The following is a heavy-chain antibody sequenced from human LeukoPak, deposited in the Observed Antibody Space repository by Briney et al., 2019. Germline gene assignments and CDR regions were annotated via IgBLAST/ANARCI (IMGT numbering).Heavy chain of an antibody. CDR2: IYTSGST. CDR3: ARAVAGRNYYYYYYMDV. D-gene: IGHD6-19*01. CDR1: GGSISSYY. V-gene: IGHV4-4*09. J-gene: IGHJ6*03. Sequence: SGTLSLTCTVSGGSISSYYWSWIRQPPGKGLEWIGYIYTSGSTNYNPSLKSRVTISVDTSKNQFSLKLSSVTAADTAVYYCARAVAGRNYYYYYYMDVWGKGTTVTVSS.